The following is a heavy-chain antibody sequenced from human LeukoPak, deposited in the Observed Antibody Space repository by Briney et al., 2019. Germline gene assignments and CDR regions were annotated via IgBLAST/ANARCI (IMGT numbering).Heavy chain of an antibody. J-gene: IGHJ4*02. CDR1: GLTYCRYA. CDR3: ARENGDYADY. CDR2: ISGSGGST. V-gene: IGHV3-23*01. Sequence: GGSLTLSCTASGLTYCRYAMSWLRQAPGKGLEWVSAISGSGGSTYYADSVKGRFTISRDNSKNTLYLQMNSLRAEDTAVYYCARENGDYADYWGQGTLVTVSS. D-gene: IGHD4-17*01.